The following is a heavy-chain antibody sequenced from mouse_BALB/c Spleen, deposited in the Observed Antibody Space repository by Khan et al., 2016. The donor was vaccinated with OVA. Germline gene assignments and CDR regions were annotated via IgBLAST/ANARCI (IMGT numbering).Heavy chain of an antibody. Sequence: QVQLQQSGAELVKPGASVRLSCKASGYIFTNYYMYWVKQRPGQGLEWIGEIDPNNGAANFNEKFKTKATLTVDKSSSTTYMQLSSLTSEDSAVYYCIRSGYGSCAYWGPGTRVTVSA. CDR1: GYIFTNYY. J-gene: IGHJ3*01. CDR2: IDPNNGAA. D-gene: IGHD2-2*01. CDR3: IRSGYGSCAY. V-gene: IGHV1-53*01.